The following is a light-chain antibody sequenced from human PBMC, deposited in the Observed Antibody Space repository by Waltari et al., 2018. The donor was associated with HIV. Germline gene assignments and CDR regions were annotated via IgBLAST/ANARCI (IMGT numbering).Light chain of an antibody. CDR3: QTWASGVVV. J-gene: IGLJ2*01. CDR2: INDDGSH. CDR1: SRHSNYA. Sequence: QLVLTQSPSASASLGASVKLTCTLSSRHSNYAIAWHRQRPEQGPRYLMKINDDGSHAKGYGIPDRFSGSSSGAERYLTISSLQSEDEADYYCQTWASGVVVFGGGTKLTVL. V-gene: IGLV4-69*01.